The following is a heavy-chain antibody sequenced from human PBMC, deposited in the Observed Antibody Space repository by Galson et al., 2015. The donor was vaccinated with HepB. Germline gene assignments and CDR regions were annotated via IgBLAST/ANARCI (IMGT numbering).Heavy chain of an antibody. V-gene: IGHV1-46*04. CDR3: GRMGDGTVFDY. CDR1: GYTFTSYY. J-gene: IGHJ4*02. D-gene: IGHD3-16*01. Sequence: SVKVSCKASGYTFTSYYMHWVRQAPGQGLEWMGIINPSGGSTSYAQKLQGRVTMTRDTSTSTVYMELSSLRSEDTAVYYCGRMGDGTVFDYWGQGTLVTVSS. CDR2: INPSGGST.